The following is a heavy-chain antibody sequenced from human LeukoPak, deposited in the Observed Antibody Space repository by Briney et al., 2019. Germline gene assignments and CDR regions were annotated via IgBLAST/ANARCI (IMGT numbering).Heavy chain of an antibody. V-gene: IGHV4-34*01. CDR1: EFTFSNFW. CDR3: ASFGARRDGDY. J-gene: IGHJ4*02. CDR2: INHSGST. Sequence: GSLRLSCAASEFTFSNFWMSWVRQAPGKGLEWIGEINHSGSTNYNPSLKSRVTISVDTSKNQFSLKLSSVTAADTAVYYCASFGARRDGDYWGQGTLVTVSS. D-gene: IGHD5-24*01.